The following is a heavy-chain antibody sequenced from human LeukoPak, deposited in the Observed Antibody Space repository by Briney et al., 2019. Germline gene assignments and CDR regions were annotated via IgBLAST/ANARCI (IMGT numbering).Heavy chain of an antibody. CDR1: GFTFSTKS. CDR2: ITADSGTT. V-gene: IGHV3-48*02. Sequence: GGSLRLSCAVSGFTFSTKSMNWVRQAPGKGLEWVSYITADSGTTYCADSVKGRFTISRDNAKNSLYLQMNSLRDEDTAVYYCASRDYFDYWGQGTLVTVSS. CDR3: ASRDYFDY. J-gene: IGHJ4*02.